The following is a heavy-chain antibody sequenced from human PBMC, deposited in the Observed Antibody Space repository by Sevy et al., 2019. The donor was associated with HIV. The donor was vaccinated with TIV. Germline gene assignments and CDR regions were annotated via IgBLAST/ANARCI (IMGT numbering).Heavy chain of an antibody. Sequence: SETLSLTCTVSGDSVSTSNKFWGWIRQPPGKGLEWIGSIHLTLSTFYNPSLKSRVIISEDTWKNQFSLRLSSVSAADTAVYYCAGTEDGVGSAQGDSTSYPYAGDHYFDRWGRGTLVTVSS. V-gene: IGHV4-39*01. CDR1: GDSVSTSNKF. CDR3: AGTEDGVGSAQGDSTSYPYAGDHYFDR. CDR2: IHLTLST. D-gene: IGHD2-8*01. J-gene: IGHJ4*02.